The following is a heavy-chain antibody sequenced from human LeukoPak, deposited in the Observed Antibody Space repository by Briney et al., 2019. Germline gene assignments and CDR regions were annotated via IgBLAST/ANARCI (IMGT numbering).Heavy chain of an antibody. CDR3: ARGQPPSYYDMDV. D-gene: IGHD6-13*01. Sequence: GGSLRLSCAASGFTFSSYAMHWVRQAPGRGLEWVAVIWSDGSSERYADPVKGRFTISRDNSKNTLYLQMNSLRAEDTALYYCARGQPPSYYDMDVWGQGTTVTVSS. CDR1: GFTFSSYA. CDR2: IWSDGSSE. V-gene: IGHV3-33*08. J-gene: IGHJ6*02.